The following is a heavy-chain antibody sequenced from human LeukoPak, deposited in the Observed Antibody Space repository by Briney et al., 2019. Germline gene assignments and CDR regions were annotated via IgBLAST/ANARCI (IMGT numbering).Heavy chain of an antibody. Sequence: GGSLRLSCAASGFTFSSYEMNWVRQAPGKGLEWVAVISYDGSNKYYADSVKGRFTISRDNSKNTLYLQMNSLRAEDTAVYYCARDHSGSSSDYWGQGTLVTVSS. CDR2: ISYDGSNK. CDR1: GFTFSSYE. V-gene: IGHV3-30*04. D-gene: IGHD1-26*01. J-gene: IGHJ4*02. CDR3: ARDHSGSSSDY.